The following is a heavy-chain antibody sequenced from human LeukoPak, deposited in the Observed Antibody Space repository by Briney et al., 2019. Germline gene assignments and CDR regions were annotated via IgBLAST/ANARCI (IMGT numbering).Heavy chain of an antibody. CDR2: ISWTGDKT. V-gene: IGHV3-9*01. D-gene: IGHD6-13*01. J-gene: IGHJ5*02. CDR1: GFNFDEYA. CDR3: AKDNSSSWSVYNWFDP. Sequence: GGSLRLSCTASGFNFDEYAMYWVRQAPGKGLEWVSGISWTGDKTTYADSVKGRFTISRDNAKNSLYLQMNSLRADDTALYYCAKDNSSSWSVYNWFDPWGQGTLVTVSS.